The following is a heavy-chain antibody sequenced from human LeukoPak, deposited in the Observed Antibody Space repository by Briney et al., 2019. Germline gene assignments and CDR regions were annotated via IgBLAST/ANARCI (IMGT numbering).Heavy chain of an antibody. J-gene: IGHJ3*02. V-gene: IGHV4-39*01. CDR2: IYYSGST. CDR3: ARRVVTNAFDI. D-gene: IGHD2-21*02. Sequence: PSETLSLTCTVSGGSISSSSYYWGWIRQPPGKGLEWIGSIYYSGSTYYNPPLKSRVTISVDTSKNQFSLKLSSVTAADTAVYYCARRVVTNAFDIWGQGTMVTVSS. CDR1: GGSISSSSYY.